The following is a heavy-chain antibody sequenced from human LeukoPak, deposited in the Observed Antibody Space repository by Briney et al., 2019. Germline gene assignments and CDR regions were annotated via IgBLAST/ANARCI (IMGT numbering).Heavy chain of an antibody. D-gene: IGHD3-3*01. CDR1: RFTFSSYW. Sequence: GGSLRLSCAASRFTFSSYWMSWVRQAPGKGLEWVANIKQDGSEKFYVDSVKGRFTISRDNAENSLYLQMNTLRAEDTAVYYCARVGFYAFDIWGQGTKVTVSS. V-gene: IGHV3-7*04. CDR3: ARVGFYAFDI. J-gene: IGHJ3*02. CDR2: IKQDGSEK.